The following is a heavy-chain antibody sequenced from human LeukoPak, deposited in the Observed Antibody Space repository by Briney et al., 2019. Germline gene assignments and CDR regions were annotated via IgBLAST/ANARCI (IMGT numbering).Heavy chain of an antibody. CDR2: IIPIFGTA. V-gene: IGHV1-69*01. CDR1: GGTFSSYA. Sequence: SVKVSCKASGGTFSSYAISWVRQAPGQGLEWMGGIIPIFGTANYAQKFQGRVTITADESTCTAYMELSSLRSEDTAVYYCARNIVAHDYDYFDYWGQGTLVTVSS. J-gene: IGHJ4*02. D-gene: IGHD5-12*01. CDR3: ARNIVAHDYDYFDY.